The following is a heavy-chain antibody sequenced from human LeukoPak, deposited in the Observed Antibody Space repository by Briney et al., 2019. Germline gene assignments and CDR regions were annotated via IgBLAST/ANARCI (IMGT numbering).Heavy chain of an antibody. V-gene: IGHV1-8*03. J-gene: IGHJ6*03. D-gene: IGHD6-6*01. CDR1: GYTFTSYD. Sequence: WASVKVSRKASGYTFTSYDTNWVRQATGQGLEWMGWMNPNSGNTGYAQKFQGRVTITRNTSISTAYMELSSLRSEDTAVYYCARLAARQWHYYMDVWGKGTTVTVSS. CDR3: ARLAARQWHYYMDV. CDR2: MNPNSGNT.